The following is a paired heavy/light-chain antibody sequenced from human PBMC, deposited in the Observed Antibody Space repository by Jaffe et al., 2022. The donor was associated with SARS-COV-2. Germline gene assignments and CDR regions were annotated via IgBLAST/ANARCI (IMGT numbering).Light chain of an antibody. CDR3: SSYAGSNNSPDVV. CDR1: SSDVGVYNY. V-gene: IGLV2-8*01. Sequence: QSPLTQPPSASGSPGQSVTISCTGTSSDVGVYNYVSWYQQHPGKAPKLMIYEVNKRPSGVPDRFSGSKSGSTASLTVSGLQAEDEADYYCSSYAGSNNSPDVVFGGGTKLTVL. CDR2: EVN. J-gene: IGLJ2*01.
Heavy chain of an antibody. CDR3: ARVSRGWLPDDC. J-gene: IGHJ4*02. V-gene: IGHV3-30-3*01. D-gene: IGHD6-19*01. Sequence: QVQLVESGGGVVQPGRSLRLSCAASGFSFSSYAVRWVRQAPGKGLEWVAVISSDGSMKNYADSVKGRFTISRDNSKNTLYLQMNSLTPEDTAVYYCARVSRGWLPDDCWGQGTLVTVSS. CDR1: GFSFSSYA. CDR2: ISSDGSMK.